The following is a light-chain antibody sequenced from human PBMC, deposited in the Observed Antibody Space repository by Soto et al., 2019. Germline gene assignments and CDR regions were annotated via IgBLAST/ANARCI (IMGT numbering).Light chain of an antibody. J-gene: IGLJ1*01. V-gene: IGLV2-14*01. CDR3: SSYTTGDTLV. CDR2: EVI. Sequence: QSALTQPRSVSGSPGQSVTISCTGTTNYVGGYDYVSWYQQHPGKAPKLLIYEVIHRPSGVSNRFSGSKSDNTASLTISGLQAEDESEYYCSSYTTGDTLVFGSGTKLTVL. CDR1: TNYVGGYDY.